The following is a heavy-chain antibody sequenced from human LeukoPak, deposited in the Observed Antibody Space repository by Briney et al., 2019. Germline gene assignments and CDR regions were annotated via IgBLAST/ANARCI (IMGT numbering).Heavy chain of an antibody. CDR1: GYTFTSYG. Sequence: ASVTVSFKASGYTFTSYGISWVRQAPGQGLEWMGWISAYNGNANYAQKLQGRVTMTTDTSTSTAYMELRSLRSDDTAVYYCARVGPGGGSCLYWGQGTLVTVSS. CDR3: ARVGPGGGSCLY. CDR2: ISAYNGNA. D-gene: IGHD2-15*01. J-gene: IGHJ4*02. V-gene: IGHV1-18*01.